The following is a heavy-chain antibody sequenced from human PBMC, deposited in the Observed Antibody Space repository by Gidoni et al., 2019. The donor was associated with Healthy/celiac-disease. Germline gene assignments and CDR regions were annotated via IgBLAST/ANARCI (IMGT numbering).Heavy chain of an antibody. D-gene: IGHD2-15*01. V-gene: IGHV1-69*06. CDR1: GGNVSSYA. Sequence: QVQLVQSGAEVKKPGSSGKVSCKASGGNVSSYASSWVRQAPGQGLEWMGGIIPIFCTATYAQKFQCRVTITADKSTSTAYMELSSLRSEYTAVYYCSSGYIVVVVAATSYYYGMDVWGQGTTVTVSS. J-gene: IGHJ6*02. CDR2: IIPIFCTA. CDR3: SSGYIVVVVAATSYYYGMDV.